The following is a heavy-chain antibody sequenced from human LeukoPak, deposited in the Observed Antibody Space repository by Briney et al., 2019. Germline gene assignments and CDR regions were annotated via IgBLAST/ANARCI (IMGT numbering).Heavy chain of an antibody. V-gene: IGHV1-69*13. CDR3: ASPRPYDSSGYYDY. CDR2: IIPIFGTA. D-gene: IGHD3-22*01. Sequence: GASVKVSCKASGGNFSSYAISWVRQAPGQGLEWMGGIIPIFGTANYAQKFQGRVTITADESTSTAYMELSSLRSEDTAVYYCASPRPYDSSGYYDYWGQGTLVTVSS. J-gene: IGHJ4*02. CDR1: GGNFSSYA.